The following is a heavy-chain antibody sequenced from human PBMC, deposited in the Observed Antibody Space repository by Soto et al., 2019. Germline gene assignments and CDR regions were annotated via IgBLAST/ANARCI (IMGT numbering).Heavy chain of an antibody. CDR1: GFTFSSYS. D-gene: IGHD4-4*01. CDR2: ISSSSSYI. CDR3: ASWQTDYMGVDY. J-gene: IGHJ4*02. Sequence: EVQLVESGGGLVKPGGSLRLSCAAPGFTFSSYSMNWVRQAPGKGLEWVSSISSSSSYIYYADSVKGRFTISRDNAKNSLYLQMNSLRAEDTAVYYCASWQTDYMGVDYWGQGTLVTVSS. V-gene: IGHV3-21*01.